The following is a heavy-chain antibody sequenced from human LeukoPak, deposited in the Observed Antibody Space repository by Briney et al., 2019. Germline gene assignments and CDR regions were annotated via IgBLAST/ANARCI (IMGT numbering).Heavy chain of an antibody. Sequence: SETLSLTCTVSGGSISSGDYSWSWIRQPPGKGLEWIGYIYYSGSTYYNPSLKSRVTISVDTSKNQFSLKLSSVTAADTAVYYCARHQMTPEYYDFWSGYLGGRTNNNWFDPWGQGTLVTVSS. D-gene: IGHD3-3*01. CDR3: ARHQMTPEYYDFWSGYLGGRTNNNWFDP. CDR2: IYYSGST. CDR1: GGSISSGDYS. J-gene: IGHJ5*02. V-gene: IGHV4-30-4*01.